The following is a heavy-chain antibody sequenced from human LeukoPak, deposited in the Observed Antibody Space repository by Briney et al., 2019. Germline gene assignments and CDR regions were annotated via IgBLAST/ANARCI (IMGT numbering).Heavy chain of an antibody. CDR2: ISGSGGST. V-gene: IGHV3-23*01. CDR1: EFTFDNYA. Sequence: PGGSLRLSCAASEFTFDNYAMSWVRQAPGKGLEWVSTISGSGGSTYYADSVKGRFTISRDNSKNTLFLQMNTLRAEDTAVYYCAKHIVVVTAILDFWGQGTLVTVSS. J-gene: IGHJ4*02. CDR3: AKHIVVVTAILDF. D-gene: IGHD2-21*02.